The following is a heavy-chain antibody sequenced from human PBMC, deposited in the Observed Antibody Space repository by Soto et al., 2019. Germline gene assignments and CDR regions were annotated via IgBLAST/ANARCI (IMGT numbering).Heavy chain of an antibody. Sequence: SETLSLTCSVYGGAFSGYYWSCIRQPPCKGLEWIGEINHSGSTNYNPPLKSRVTISVDTSKNQFSLKLSSVTAADTAVYYCARKRAAAGTRGRVNYYYYGMDVWGQGTTVTVSS. CDR2: INHSGST. V-gene: IGHV4-34*01. CDR1: GGAFSGYY. J-gene: IGHJ6*02. D-gene: IGHD6-13*01. CDR3: ARKRAAAGTRGRVNYYYYGMDV.